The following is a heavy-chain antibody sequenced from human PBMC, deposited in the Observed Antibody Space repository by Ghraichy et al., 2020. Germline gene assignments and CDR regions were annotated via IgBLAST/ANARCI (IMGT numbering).Heavy chain of an antibody. J-gene: IGHJ4*02. CDR2: MNPNSGNT. V-gene: IGHV1-8*01. D-gene: IGHD3-3*01. CDR3: ARASQYYDFWSGPVEGFDY. CDR1: GYTFTSYD. Sequence: ASVKVSCKASGYTFTSYDINWVRQATGQGLEWMGWMNPNSGNTGYAQKFQGRVTMTRNTSISTAYMELSSLRSEDTAVYYCARASQYYDFWSGPVEGFDYWGQGTLVTVSS.